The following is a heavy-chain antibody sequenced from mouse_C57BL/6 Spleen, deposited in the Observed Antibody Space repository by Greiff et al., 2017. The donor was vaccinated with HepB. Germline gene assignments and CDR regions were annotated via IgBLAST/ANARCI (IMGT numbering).Heavy chain of an antibody. V-gene: IGHV1-22*01. J-gene: IGHJ4*01. CDR3: ARDWASYYGSSLYAMDY. CDR2: INPNNGGT. Sequence: EVKLQESGPELVKPGASVKMSCKASGYTFTDYNMHWVKQSHGKSLEWIGYINPNNGGTSYNQKFKGKATLTVNKSSSTAYMELRSLTSEDSAVYYCARDWASYYGSSLYAMDYWGQGTSVTVSS. D-gene: IGHD1-1*01. CDR1: GYTFTDYN.